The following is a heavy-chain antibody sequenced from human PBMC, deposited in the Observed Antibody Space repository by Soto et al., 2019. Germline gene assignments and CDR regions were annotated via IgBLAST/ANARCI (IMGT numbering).Heavy chain of an antibody. Sequence: QVLLVESGGGLVKAGGSLRLSCAASGFIFSDYYMSWVRQTPGKGLEWVSYISTRSTYTNYADSVKGRFTISRDNTKNSLYLQMDSPRVEDTAVYYCARDLAWKRGKVGRYYYGMDVWGQGTTVTVSS. CDR1: GFIFSDYY. V-gene: IGHV3-11*06. CDR2: ISTRSTYT. CDR3: ARDLAWKRGKVGRYYYGMDV. J-gene: IGHJ6*02. D-gene: IGHD1-1*01.